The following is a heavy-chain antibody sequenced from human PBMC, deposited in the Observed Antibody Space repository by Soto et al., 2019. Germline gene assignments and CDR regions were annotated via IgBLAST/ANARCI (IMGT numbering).Heavy chain of an antibody. CDR1: GGSISSSSYY. V-gene: IGHV4-39*01. D-gene: IGHD4-17*01. CDR2: IYYSGST. Sequence: PSETLSLTCTVSGGSISSSSYYWGWIRQPPGKGLEWIGSIYYSGSTYYNPSLKSRVTISVDTSKNQFSLKLNSVTAADTAVYYCARRYGPGFDYWGQGTLVTVSS. CDR3: ARRYGPGFDY. J-gene: IGHJ4*02.